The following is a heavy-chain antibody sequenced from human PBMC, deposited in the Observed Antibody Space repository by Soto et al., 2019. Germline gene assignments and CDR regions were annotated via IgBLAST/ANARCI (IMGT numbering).Heavy chain of an antibody. D-gene: IGHD2-8*01. CDR3: ARPPQSCTTSRCHDVYFDF. Sequence: GSLRLSCAASGFTFSSYEMNWVRQAPGKGLEWIGEIHHNGDTTYTPSVKSRVTMSLDGSKYHFSLSLTSVTAADTAVYYCARPPQSCTTSRCHDVYFDFWGRGPLVTVS. V-gene: IGHV4-34*08. J-gene: IGHJ4*02. CDR1: GFTFSSYE. CDR2: IHHNGDT.